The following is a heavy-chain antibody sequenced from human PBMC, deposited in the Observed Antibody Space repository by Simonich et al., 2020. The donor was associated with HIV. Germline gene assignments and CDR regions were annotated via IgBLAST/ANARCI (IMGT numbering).Heavy chain of an antibody. Sequence: QVQLVQSGAEARKPGASVKVSCKASGYTFTGYFLHWVRQAPGQGLEYLGRINPHSGGTNYAQKLQGRVTMTRDTSITTAYMELSRLRSDDTAVYYCARSLMVGGVYHYYAMDVWGQGTTVTVSS. CDR1: GYTFTGYF. CDR2: INPHSGGT. J-gene: IGHJ6*02. CDR3: ARSLMVGGVYHYYAMDV. D-gene: IGHD1-26*01. V-gene: IGHV1-2*06.